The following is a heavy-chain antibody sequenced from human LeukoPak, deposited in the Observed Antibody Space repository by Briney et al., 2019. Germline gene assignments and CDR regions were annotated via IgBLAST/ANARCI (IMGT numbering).Heavy chain of an antibody. J-gene: IGHJ4*02. D-gene: IGHD3-22*01. CDR3: ARGVHDSSGYPDY. CDR1: GGSFSGYY. V-gene: IGHV4-34*01. Sequence: PETLSLTCAVYGGSFSGYYWSWIRQPPGKGLEWIGEINHSGSTNYNPSLKNRVTISVDTSKNQFSLKLSSVTAADTAVYYCARGVHDSSGYPDYWGQGTLVTVSS. CDR2: INHSGST.